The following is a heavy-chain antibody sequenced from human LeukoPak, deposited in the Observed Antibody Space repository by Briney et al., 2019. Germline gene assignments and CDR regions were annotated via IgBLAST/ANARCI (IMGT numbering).Heavy chain of an antibody. Sequence: GGSLRLSCAASGFTFSSYGMHWVRQAPGKGLEWVAVIWYDGSNKYYADSVKGRFTISRDNSKNTLYLQMNSLRAEDTAVYYCARSYGDSTALDYWGQGTLVTVSS. CDR3: ARSYGDSTALDY. D-gene: IGHD4-17*01. V-gene: IGHV3-33*01. CDR2: IWYDGSNK. CDR1: GFTFSSYG. J-gene: IGHJ4*02.